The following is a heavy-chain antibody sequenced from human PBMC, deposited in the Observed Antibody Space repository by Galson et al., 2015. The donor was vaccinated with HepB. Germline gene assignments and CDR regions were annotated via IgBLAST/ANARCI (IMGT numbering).Heavy chain of an antibody. D-gene: IGHD3-3*01. J-gene: IGHJ4*02. Sequence: SVKVSCKASGYAFTSYGISWVRQAPGQGLEWMGWISAYNGNTNYAQKLQGRVTMTTDTSTSTAYMELRSLISDDTAVYYCAREVYDFWSGSPFDYWGQGTLVTVSS. V-gene: IGHV1-18*04. CDR3: AREVYDFWSGSPFDY. CDR2: ISAYNGNT. CDR1: GYAFTSYG.